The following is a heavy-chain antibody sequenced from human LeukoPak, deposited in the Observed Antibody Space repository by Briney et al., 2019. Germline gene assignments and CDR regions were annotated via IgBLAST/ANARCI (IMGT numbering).Heavy chain of an antibody. CDR3: AKGQELDDGVFDS. Sequence: GGSLRLSCAASGFTFSSSWMYWVRQAPGKGLEWVSTIRSNGDTAYNADSVRGRFAISRDNSKNALFLQMNSLRVEDTAIYYCAKGQELDDGVFDSWGQGTLVTVSS. V-gene: IGHV3-23*01. J-gene: IGHJ4*02. D-gene: IGHD1-1*01. CDR1: GFTFSSSW. CDR2: IRSNGDTA.